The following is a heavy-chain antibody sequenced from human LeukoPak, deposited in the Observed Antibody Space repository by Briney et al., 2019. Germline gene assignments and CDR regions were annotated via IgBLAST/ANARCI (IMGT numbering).Heavy chain of an antibody. V-gene: IGHV3-30*04. CDR1: GFTFSSYA. CDR2: ISYDGSNK. D-gene: IGHD4-17*01. CDR3: ARESNGDYLHY. Sequence: GRSPRLSCAASGFTFSSYAMHWVRQAPGKGLEWVAVISYDGSNKYYADSAKGRFTISRDNSKNTLYLQMNSLRAEDTAVYYCARESNGDYLHYWGQGTLVTVSS. J-gene: IGHJ4*02.